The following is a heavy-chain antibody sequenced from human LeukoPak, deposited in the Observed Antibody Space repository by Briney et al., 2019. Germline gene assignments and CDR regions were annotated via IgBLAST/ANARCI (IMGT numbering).Heavy chain of an antibody. Sequence: HPGGSLRLSCAASGFTFSSYAMSWVRQAPGKGLEWVSAISGSGGSTYYADSVKGRFTISRDNSKNTLYLQMNSLRAEDTAVYYCAKTLYDFWSGQGAFDIWGQGTMVTVSS. V-gene: IGHV3-23*01. CDR2: ISGSGGST. CDR3: AKTLYDFWSGQGAFDI. D-gene: IGHD3-3*01. J-gene: IGHJ3*02. CDR1: GFTFSSYA.